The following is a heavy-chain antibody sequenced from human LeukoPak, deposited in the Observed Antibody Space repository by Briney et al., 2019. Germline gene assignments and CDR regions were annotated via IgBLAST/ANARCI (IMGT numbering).Heavy chain of an antibody. J-gene: IGHJ4*02. CDR1: GFTFTSHW. V-gene: IGHV3-74*01. Sequence: GGSLRLSCAASGFTFTSHWMHSVRQTPGKGLGWVSGIKNDGNDTAYADSVKGRFTISRDNAKNTLYLQMDSLRAEDTAVYYCARDMNPTVFDFWGQGTLVTVSS. CDR3: ARDMNPTVFDF. CDR2: IKNDGNDT. D-gene: IGHD3-16*01.